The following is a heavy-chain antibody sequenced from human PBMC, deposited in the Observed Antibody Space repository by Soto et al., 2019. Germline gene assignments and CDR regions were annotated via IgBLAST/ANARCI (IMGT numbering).Heavy chain of an antibody. V-gene: IGHV3-23*01. D-gene: IGHD6-6*01. J-gene: IGHJ4*02. Sequence: PGGSLRLSCADSGFTFSSYAMSWVRQAQGKGVEWVSAISGSGGSTYYADSVKGRFTIARDNSKNTLYLQMNSLRAEDTAVYYCAKVAQRIAARPFGREESDYWGQGTLVTVSS. CDR2: ISGSGGST. CDR3: AKVAQRIAARPFGREESDY. CDR1: GFTFSSYA.